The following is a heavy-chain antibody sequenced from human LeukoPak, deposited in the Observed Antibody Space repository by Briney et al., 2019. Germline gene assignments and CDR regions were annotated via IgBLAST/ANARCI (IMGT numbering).Heavy chain of an antibody. J-gene: IGHJ6*03. V-gene: IGHV4-59*12. CDR3: ARDRVVVGDYYMDV. CDR2: IYYSGST. CDR1: GGSISSYY. D-gene: IGHD2-2*01. Sequence: SETLSLTCTVSGGSISSYYWSWIRQPPGKGLEWIGYIYYSGSTNYNPSLKSRVTMSVDTSKNQFSLKLSSVTAADTAVYYCARDRVVVGDYYMDVWGKGTTVTVS.